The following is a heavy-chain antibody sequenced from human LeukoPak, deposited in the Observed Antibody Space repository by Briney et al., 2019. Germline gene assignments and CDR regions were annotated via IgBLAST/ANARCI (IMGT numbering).Heavy chain of an antibody. Sequence: QPGGSLRLSCAASEFTFSIYNMNWVRQAPGKGLEWVSYISSRGDTIYYADSVRGRVTISRDNAKKSVSLQMNSLRAEDTAVYYCVRDYFGSGSYYNAYYGMDGWGQGTTVTVS. V-gene: IGHV3-48*03. D-gene: IGHD3-10*01. CDR1: EFTFSIYN. CDR2: ISSRGDTI. CDR3: VRDYFGSGSYYNAYYGMDG. J-gene: IGHJ6*02.